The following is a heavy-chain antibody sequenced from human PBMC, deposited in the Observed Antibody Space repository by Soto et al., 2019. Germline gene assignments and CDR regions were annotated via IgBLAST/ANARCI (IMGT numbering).Heavy chain of an antibody. CDR3: ARDRTSIVGATAIFDY. Sequence: VASVKVSCKASGYTFTGYYMHGVRQAPGQGLEWMGWLNPNSGGTNYAQKFQGGVTMTRDTSISTAYMELSRLRSEDTAVYYCARDRTSIVGATAIFDYWAQGPLVPVSS. D-gene: IGHD1-26*01. J-gene: IGHJ4*02. CDR1: GYTFTGYY. CDR2: LNPNSGGT. V-gene: IGHV1-2*02.